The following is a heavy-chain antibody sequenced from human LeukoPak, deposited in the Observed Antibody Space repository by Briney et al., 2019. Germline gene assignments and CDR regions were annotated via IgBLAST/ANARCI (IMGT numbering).Heavy chain of an antibody. J-gene: IGHJ6*02. CDR2: INHSGST. Sequence: PSETLSLTCAVYGGSFSGYYWSWIRQPPGKGLEWIGEINHSGSTNYNPSLKSRVTISVDTSKNQFSLKLSSVTAADTAVYYCARDGFLALDVWGQGTTVTVSS. CDR3: ARDGFLALDV. CDR1: GGSFSGYY. D-gene: IGHD5-24*01. V-gene: IGHV4-34*01.